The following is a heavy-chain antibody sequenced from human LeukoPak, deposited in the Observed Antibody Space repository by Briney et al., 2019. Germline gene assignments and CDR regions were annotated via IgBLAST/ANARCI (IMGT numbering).Heavy chain of an antibody. CDR1: GFMFSHYG. Sequence: GGSLRLSCVASGFMFSHYGMTWVRQAPGKGLEWVATISSFGTDYADTVKGRFTISRDNSKNTLYLQMNSLRGDDSGLYYCVAAGGNRSWSQGSPVTVSS. CDR2: ISSFGT. CDR3: VAAGGNRS. J-gene: IGHJ4*02. V-gene: IGHV3-23*01. D-gene: IGHD2/OR15-2a*01.